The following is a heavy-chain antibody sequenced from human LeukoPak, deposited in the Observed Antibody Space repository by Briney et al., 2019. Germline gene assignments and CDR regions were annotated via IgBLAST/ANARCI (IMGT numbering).Heavy chain of an antibody. CDR2: IYYSGST. J-gene: IGHJ4*02. Sequence: PSETLSLTCTVSGGSISSGDYYWSWIRQPPGKGLEWIGYIYYSGSTYYNPSLKSRVTISVDTSKNQFSLKLSSVTAADTAVYYCARIDIVVVPAAISYWGQGTLVTVSS. CDR3: ARIDIVVVPAAISY. CDR1: GGSISSGDYY. V-gene: IGHV4-30-4*08. D-gene: IGHD2-2*02.